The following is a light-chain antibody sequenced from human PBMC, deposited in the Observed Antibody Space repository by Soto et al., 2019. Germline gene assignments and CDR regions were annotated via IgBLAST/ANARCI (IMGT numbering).Light chain of an antibody. Sequence: EIVLTQSPGTLSLSPGERATLSCRASQNFYSTNLALYQQKPGQAPRLLIYGASSRATGIPDRFSGSGSGTDFTLTISRLEPGDFAVYYCQHYGGSPLTFGGGTKVDIK. CDR3: QHYGGSPLT. CDR1: QNFYSTN. V-gene: IGKV3-20*01. J-gene: IGKJ4*01. CDR2: GAS.